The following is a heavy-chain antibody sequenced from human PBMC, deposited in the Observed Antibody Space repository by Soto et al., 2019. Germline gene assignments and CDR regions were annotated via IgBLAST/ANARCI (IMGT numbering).Heavy chain of an antibody. CDR2: IYSFGST. J-gene: IGHJ4*02. CDR1: GFTVSSNY. CDR3: ARGHDFWSGYYIY. D-gene: IGHD3-3*01. V-gene: IGHV3-66*01. Sequence: GGSLRLSCAASGFTVSSNYMSWVRQAPGKGLEWVSVIYSFGSTYYADSVKGRFTISRDNAKNTLYLLMNSLSAEDTAVYYCARGHDFWSGYYIYWGQGTLVTVSS.